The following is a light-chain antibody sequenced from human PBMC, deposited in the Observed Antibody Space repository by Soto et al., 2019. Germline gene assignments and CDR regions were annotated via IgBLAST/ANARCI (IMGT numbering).Light chain of an antibody. CDR3: QHYGSLVLT. Sequence: EIVLTQSPGTLSLSPGERATLSCRASQSVSSIYVAWYQQKPVQAPRLLIYGASSRATGIPDRFSGSGSGTDFTRTISSLEPADFAVYYCQHYGSLVLTFGGGTKVEIK. J-gene: IGKJ4*01. CDR1: QSVSSIY. V-gene: IGKV3-20*01. CDR2: GAS.